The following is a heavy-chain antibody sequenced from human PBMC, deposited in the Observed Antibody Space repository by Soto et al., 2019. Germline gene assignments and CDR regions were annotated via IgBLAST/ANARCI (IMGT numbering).Heavy chain of an antibody. CDR3: AKNQGVELVPLATVDWFDP. CDR2: ISGSGFKK. D-gene: IGHD1-26*01. Sequence: XESLRLSFAASGFIFENFGMSWVRQAPGKGLEWISSISGSGFKKYYADSVKGRFTISRDNSKSTVYLELNNLSAEDTAVYHCAKNQGVELVPLATVDWFDPWGQGSVVTVSS. CDR1: GFIFENFG. V-gene: IGHV3-23*01. J-gene: IGHJ5*02.